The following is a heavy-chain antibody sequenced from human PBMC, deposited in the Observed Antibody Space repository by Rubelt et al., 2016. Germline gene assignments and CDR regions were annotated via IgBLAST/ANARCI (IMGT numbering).Heavy chain of an antibody. CDR1: GGSISSYY. J-gene: IGHJ4*02. CDR2: IYYSGST. Sequence: QVQLQESGPGLVKPSETLSLTCTVSGGSISSYYWSWIRQPPGKGLEWIGYIYYSGSTNYNPPLKGRVTISVDTSKNQFSLKLSSVTAADTAVYYCARAISGWYVGFDYWGQGTLVTVSS. V-gene: IGHV4-59*12. D-gene: IGHD6-19*01. CDR3: ARAISGWYVGFDY.